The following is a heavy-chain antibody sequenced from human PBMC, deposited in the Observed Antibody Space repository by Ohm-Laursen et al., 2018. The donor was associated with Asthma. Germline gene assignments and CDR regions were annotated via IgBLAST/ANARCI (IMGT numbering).Heavy chain of an antibody. J-gene: IGHJ6*02. CDR3: ARNFVVVPAAISWNYYYGMDV. CDR2: IIPIFGTA. D-gene: IGHD2-2*01. Sequence: ASVKVSCNASGGTFSSYAISWVRQAPGQGLEWMGGIIPIFGTANYAQKFQGRVTITADESTSTAYMELSSLRSEDTAVYYCARNFVVVPAAISWNYYYGMDVWGQGTTVTVSS. CDR1: GGTFSSYA. V-gene: IGHV1-69*13.